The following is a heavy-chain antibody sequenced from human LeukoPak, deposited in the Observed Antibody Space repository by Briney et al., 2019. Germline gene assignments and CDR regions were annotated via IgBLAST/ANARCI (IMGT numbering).Heavy chain of an antibody. D-gene: IGHD2-21*02. Sequence: ASVKVSCKASGGTFSSYAISWVRQAPGQGLEWMGRIIPILGIANYAQKFQGRVTITADKSTSTAYMELSSLRSEDTAVYYCARDSHYCGGDCYSDYWGQGTLVTVSS. J-gene: IGHJ4*02. CDR1: GGTFSSYA. CDR2: IIPILGIA. V-gene: IGHV1-69*04. CDR3: ARDSHYCGGDCYSDY.